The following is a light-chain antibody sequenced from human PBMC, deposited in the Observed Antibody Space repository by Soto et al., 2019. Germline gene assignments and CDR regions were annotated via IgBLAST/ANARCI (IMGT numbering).Light chain of an antibody. CDR1: TNDIGRYNY. V-gene: IGLV2-14*01. J-gene: IGLJ2*01. Sequence: QSALTQPASVSGSPGQSITISCTGSTNDIGRYNYVSWYQQHPAKAPKLLIYEVFNRPSGISNRFSGSKSDNTASLTISGLQAEDEGHYYCSSYTSTTTVVFGGGTKPTVL. CDR2: EVF. CDR3: SSYTSTTTVV.